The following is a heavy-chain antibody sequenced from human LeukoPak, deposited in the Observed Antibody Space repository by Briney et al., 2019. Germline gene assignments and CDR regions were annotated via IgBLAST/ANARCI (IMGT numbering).Heavy chain of an antibody. Sequence: ASVRVSCKASGGTFSSYAISWVRQAPGQGLEWMGRIIPIFGTANYAQKFQGRVTITTDESTSTAYMELSSLRSEDTAVYYCARVMAVADDFDYWGQGTLVTVSS. D-gene: IGHD6-19*01. CDR1: GGTFSSYA. CDR2: IIPIFGTA. V-gene: IGHV1-69*05. CDR3: ARVMAVADDFDY. J-gene: IGHJ4*02.